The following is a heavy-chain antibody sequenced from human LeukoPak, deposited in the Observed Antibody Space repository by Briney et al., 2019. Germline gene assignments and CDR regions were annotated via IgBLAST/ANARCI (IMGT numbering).Heavy chain of an antibody. CDR1: GFTFSSYN. CDR2: IHSSSGSI. CDR3: ARDLAWDAFDI. J-gene: IGHJ3*02. V-gene: IGHV3-21*01. Sequence: GGSLRLSCAASGFTFSSYNMNWVRQAPGKGLEWVSSIHSSSGSIYYADSLKGRFTISRDNAKSSLYLQMNSLRAEGTAVYYCARDLAWDAFDIWGQGTMVTVSS.